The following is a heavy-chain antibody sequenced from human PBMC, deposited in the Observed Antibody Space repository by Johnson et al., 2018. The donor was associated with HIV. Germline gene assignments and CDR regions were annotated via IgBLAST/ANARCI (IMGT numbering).Heavy chain of an antibody. J-gene: IGHJ3*02. CDR1: GFTFSTNA. D-gene: IGHD3-22*01. CDR3: AKAEGESRGAFDI. V-gene: IGHV3-23*04. Sequence: VQLVESGGGLVQPGGSLRLSCAASGFTFSTNAMSWVRQAPGKGLEWVSVITGDGGRTHYADSVRGRFIISRDNYKNTVYLQMNSLRAEDTAVYYCAKAEGESRGAFDIWGQGTMVTVSS. CDR2: ITGDGGRT.